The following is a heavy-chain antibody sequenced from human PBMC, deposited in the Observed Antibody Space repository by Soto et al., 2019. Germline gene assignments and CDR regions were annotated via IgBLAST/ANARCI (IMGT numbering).Heavy chain of an antibody. V-gene: IGHV3-30*03. Sequence: PGGALRLCCVTSGFSFNDYAMYWVRQAPGQGLEWVAIISSDGHHQFYLDNLRGRFTVSRDNSKNTLYLQMNSLRPEDTAVYYCSRGTYYPQSSGLHADYWGPGTVVTVSS. CDR1: GFSFNDYA. D-gene: IGHD3-22*01. CDR3: SRGTYYPQSSGLHADY. CDR2: ISSDGHHQ. J-gene: IGHJ4*02.